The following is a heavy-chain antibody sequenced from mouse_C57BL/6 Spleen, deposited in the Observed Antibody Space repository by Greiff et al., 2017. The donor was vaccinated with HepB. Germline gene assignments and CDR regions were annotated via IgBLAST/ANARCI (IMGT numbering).Heavy chain of an antibody. V-gene: IGHV1-4*01. D-gene: IGHD1-1*01. J-gene: IGHJ4*01. CDR1: GYTFTSYT. CDR3: ARLPVITTVVDYYAMDY. Sequence: VQLQQSGAELARPGASVKMSCKASGYTFTSYTMHWVKQRPGQGLEWIGYINPSSGYTKYNQKFKDKATLTADKSSSTAYMQLSSLTSEDSAVYYCARLPVITTVVDYYAMDYWGQGTSVTVSS. CDR2: INPSSGYT.